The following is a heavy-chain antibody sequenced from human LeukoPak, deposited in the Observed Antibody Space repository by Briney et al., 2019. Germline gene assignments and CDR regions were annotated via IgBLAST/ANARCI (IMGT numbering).Heavy chain of an antibody. CDR2: IYSGGST. D-gene: IGHD3-10*01. Sequence: GGSLRLSCAASGFTVSTNYMSWVRQAPGKRLEWVSIIYSGGSTYYADSVKGRFTISRDNSKNTLYLQMNSLRAEDTAVYYCATKFGKLVMDAFDIWGQGTRVTVSS. CDR3: ATKFGKLVMDAFDI. CDR1: GFTVSTNY. J-gene: IGHJ3*02. V-gene: IGHV3-53*01.